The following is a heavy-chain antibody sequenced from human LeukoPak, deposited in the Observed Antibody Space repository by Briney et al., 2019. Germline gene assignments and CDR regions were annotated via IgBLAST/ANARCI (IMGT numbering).Heavy chain of an antibody. CDR2: IQNDGNSK. Sequence: PGGSLRLSCAASGLTFSMPPMDWVRQAPGKGLEWVAFIQNDGNSKNYADSVKGRFTISRDTSKNTLYLQLNSLRAEDTAVFYCAKDRSYHSDGTYFDYWGQGALVTVSS. D-gene: IGHD2-15*01. CDR1: GLTFSMPP. CDR3: AKDRSYHSDGTYFDY. V-gene: IGHV3-30*02. J-gene: IGHJ4*02.